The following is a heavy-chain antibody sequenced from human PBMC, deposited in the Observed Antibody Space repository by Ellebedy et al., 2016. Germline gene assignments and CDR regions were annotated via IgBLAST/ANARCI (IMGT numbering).Heavy chain of an antibody. CDR3: ARKRDGSYIDY. J-gene: IGHJ4*02. Sequence: GSLRLXXTASGFSFSSYAVSWIRQPPGKGLEWIGYIYYSGRTNYNPSLKSRVTISVDTSKNQFSLKLSSVTAADTAVYYCARKRDGSYIDYWGQGTLVTVSS. D-gene: IGHD2-15*01. CDR1: GFSFSSYA. CDR2: IYYSGRT. V-gene: IGHV4-59*01.